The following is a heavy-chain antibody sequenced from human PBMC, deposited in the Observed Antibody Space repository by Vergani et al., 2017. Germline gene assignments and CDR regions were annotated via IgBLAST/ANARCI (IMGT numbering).Heavy chain of an antibody. J-gene: IGHJ6*02. CDR1: GFSFRHAW. Sequence: EVQLVESGGGIVKPGGSLRLSCVASGFSFRHAWMNWVRRTPGKGLEWVGRIKITFDRGTTDYAAAVKGRFNISRDDAKNTLFLQMNGLKTEDIGVYYCTTDPRYCGDGSCYWLRDHHYYGMDVWGQGTTVTVSS. CDR3: TTDPRYCGDGSCYWLRDHHYYGMDV. CDR2: IKITFDRGTT. D-gene: IGHD2-21*01. V-gene: IGHV3-15*07.